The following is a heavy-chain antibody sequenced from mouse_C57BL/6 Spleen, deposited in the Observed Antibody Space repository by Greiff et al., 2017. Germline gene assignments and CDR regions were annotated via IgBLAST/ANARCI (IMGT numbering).Heavy chain of an antibody. D-gene: IGHD1-1*01. Sequence: EVKLMESGPELVKPGASVKISCKASGYSFTDYNMNWVKQSNGKSLEWIGVINPNYGTTSYNQKFKGKATLTVDQSSSTAYMQLNSLTSEDSAVYYCAKGSYGSRAMDYWGQGTSVTVSS. J-gene: IGHJ4*01. V-gene: IGHV1-39*01. CDR3: AKGSYGSRAMDY. CDR2: INPNYGTT. CDR1: GYSFTDYN.